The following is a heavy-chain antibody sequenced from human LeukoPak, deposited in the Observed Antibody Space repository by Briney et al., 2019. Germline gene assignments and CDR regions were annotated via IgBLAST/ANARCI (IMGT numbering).Heavy chain of an antibody. CDR1: GYTFMAYD. CDR2: ISAYNGNT. CDR3: ARDRCHWGSCVWGSFDF. Sequence: ASVKLSCKASGYTFMAYDISWVRQAPGQGLEWMGWISAYNGNTNYAEMFQGRVTMTTDTSTATVNVELRSLRSDDTAVYYCARDRCHWGSCVWGSFDFWGQGTMVTVSS. J-gene: IGHJ3*01. D-gene: IGHD7-27*01. V-gene: IGHV1-18*04.